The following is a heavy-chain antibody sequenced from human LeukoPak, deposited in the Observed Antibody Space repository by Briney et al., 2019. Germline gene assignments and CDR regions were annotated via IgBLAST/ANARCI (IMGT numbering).Heavy chain of an antibody. D-gene: IGHD6-19*01. Sequence: GASVKVSCKASGYTFNSYGISWVRQAPGQGLEWMGWINPNSGGTNYAQKFQGRVTMTRDTSISTAYMELSRPRSDDTAVYYCAKAYSGWYHAGSGFFDYWGQGTLVTVSS. V-gene: IGHV1-2*02. CDR1: GYTFNSYG. J-gene: IGHJ4*02. CDR2: INPNSGGT. CDR3: AKAYSGWYHAGSGFFDY.